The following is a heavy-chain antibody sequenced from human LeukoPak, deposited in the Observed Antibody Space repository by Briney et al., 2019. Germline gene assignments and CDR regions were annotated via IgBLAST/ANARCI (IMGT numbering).Heavy chain of an antibody. J-gene: IGHJ3*02. CDR1: GGSVSSGSYY. D-gene: IGHD6-13*01. CDR2: IYYSGRT. V-gene: IGHV4-61*01. Sequence: SETLSLTCTVSGGSVSSGSYYWSWIRQPPGKGLEWIGYIYYSGRTNYNPSLKSRVTISVDTSKNQFSLKLSSVTAADTAVYYCARELLAAAGMGGMGNAFDIWSQGTMVTVSS. CDR3: ARELLAAAGMGGMGNAFDI.